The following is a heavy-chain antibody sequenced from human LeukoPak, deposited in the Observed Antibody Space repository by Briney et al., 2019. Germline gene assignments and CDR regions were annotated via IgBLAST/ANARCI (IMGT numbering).Heavy chain of an antibody. CDR2: IRSKAYGGTT. J-gene: IGHJ4*02. Sequence: PGGSLRLSCTASGFTFGDYAMSWVRQAPGKGLEWVGFIRSKAYGGTTEYAASVKGRFTISRDDSKSIAYLQMNSLKTEDTAVYYCTKEPTPPYSSSPTDLPSDSWWYFDYWGQGTLVTVSS. D-gene: IGHD6-13*01. CDR3: TKEPTPPYSSSPTDLPSDSWWYFDY. CDR1: GFTFGDYA. V-gene: IGHV3-49*04.